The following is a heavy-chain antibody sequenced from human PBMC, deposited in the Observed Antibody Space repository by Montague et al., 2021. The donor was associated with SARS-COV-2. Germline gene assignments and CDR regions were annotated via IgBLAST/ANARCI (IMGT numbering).Heavy chain of an antibody. Sequence: SLRLSCAASGFTFDDYAMHWVRQAPGKGLEWVSGISWNSGSIGYADSVKGRFTISRDNAKNSLYLQMNSLRAEGTALYYCAKLGSYTDYWGQGTLVTVSS. CDR1: GFTFDDYA. J-gene: IGHJ4*02. V-gene: IGHV3-9*01. D-gene: IGHD2-2*02. CDR3: AKLGSYTDY. CDR2: ISWNSGSI.